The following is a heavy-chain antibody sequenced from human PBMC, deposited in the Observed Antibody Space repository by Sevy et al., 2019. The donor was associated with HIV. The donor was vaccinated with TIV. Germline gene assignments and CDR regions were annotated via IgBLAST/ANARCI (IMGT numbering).Heavy chain of an antibody. Sequence: ASVKVSCKASGGTFSSYAISWVRQAPGQGLEWMGGIIPIFGTANYAQKFQGRVTITAEKSTSTAYMELSSLRSEDTAVYYCARAVYGSGSLMVLDAFDIWGQGTMVTVSS. J-gene: IGHJ3*02. D-gene: IGHD3-10*01. V-gene: IGHV1-69*06. CDR3: ARAVYGSGSLMVLDAFDI. CDR2: IIPIFGTA. CDR1: GGTFSSYA.